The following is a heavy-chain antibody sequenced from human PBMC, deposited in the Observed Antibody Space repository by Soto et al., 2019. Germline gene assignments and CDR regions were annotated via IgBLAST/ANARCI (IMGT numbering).Heavy chain of an antibody. CDR3: EKGGSGSYSNAFDI. CDR2: IYHSGST. V-gene: IGHV4-4*02. D-gene: IGHD3-10*01. Sequence: SETLSLTWAVSGGSISSSNWWSWVRQPPGKGLEWIGEIYHSGSTNYNPSLKSRVTTSVDKSKNQFSLKLSSVTAADTAVYYCEKGGSGSYSNAFDIWGQGTMVT. J-gene: IGHJ3*02. CDR1: GGSISSSNW.